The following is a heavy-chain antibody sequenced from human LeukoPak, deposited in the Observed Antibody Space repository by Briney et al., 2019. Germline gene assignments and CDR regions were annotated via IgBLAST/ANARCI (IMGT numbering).Heavy chain of an antibody. V-gene: IGHV1-46*01. CDR2: INPSGGST. J-gene: IGHJ4*02. D-gene: IGHD3-3*01. CDR3: ARGPPVLRFLEWYTHFDY. Sequence: XGIINPSGGSTSYAQKFQGRVTMTRDTSTSTVYMELSSLRSEDTAVYYCARGPPVLRFLEWYTHFDYWGQGTLVTVSS.